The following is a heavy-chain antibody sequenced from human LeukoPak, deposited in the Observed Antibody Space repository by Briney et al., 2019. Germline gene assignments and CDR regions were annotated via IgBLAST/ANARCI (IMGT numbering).Heavy chain of an antibody. D-gene: IGHD6-13*01. CDR3: AKDRMGSSSWYRGNYYYYYMDV. J-gene: IGHJ6*03. V-gene: IGHV3-73*01. CDR2: IRSKANSYAT. CDR1: GFTFSGSA. Sequence: GGSLRLSCAASGFTFSGSAMHWVRQASGKGLEWVGRIRSKANSYATAYAASVKGRFTISRDNSKNTLYLQMNSLRAEDTAVYYCAKDRMGSSSWYRGNYYYYYMDVWGKGTTVTVSS.